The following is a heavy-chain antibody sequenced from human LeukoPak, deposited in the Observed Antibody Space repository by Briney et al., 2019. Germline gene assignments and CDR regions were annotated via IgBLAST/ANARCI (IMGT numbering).Heavy chain of an antibody. D-gene: IGHD6-13*01. CDR1: GGSFSGYY. CDR2: INHSGST. V-gene: IGHV4-34*01. J-gene: IGHJ4*02. Sequence: SETLSLTCAVYGGSFSGYYWSWLCQPPGRGLEWLGEINHSGSTKHNPSLKSRVTISVDTSKNQFFLKLSSVTAADTAVYYCARGLRSSSWDYLDYWGQGTLVTVSS. CDR3: ARGLRSSSWDYLDY.